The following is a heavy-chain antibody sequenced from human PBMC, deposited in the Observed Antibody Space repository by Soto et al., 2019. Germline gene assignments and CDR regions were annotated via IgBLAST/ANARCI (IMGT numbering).Heavy chain of an antibody. CDR1: GGSFSGYY. CDR2: INHSGST. J-gene: IGHJ6*02. Sequence: SETLSLTCAVYGGSFSGYYWSWIRQPPGKGLEWIGEINHSGSTNYNPSLKSRVTISVDTSKNQFSLKLSSVTAADTAVYYCARLWAAAGVLTDYYYYGMDVWGQGTTVTVSS. CDR3: ARLWAAAGVLTDYYYYGMDV. V-gene: IGHV4-34*01. D-gene: IGHD6-13*01.